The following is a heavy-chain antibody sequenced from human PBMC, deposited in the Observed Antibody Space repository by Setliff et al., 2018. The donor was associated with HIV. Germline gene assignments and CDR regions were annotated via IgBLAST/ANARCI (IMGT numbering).Heavy chain of an antibody. CDR1: GGSITSHY. V-gene: IGHV4-59*11. CDR3: AREQDYYDSSGYSRSRAFDI. CDR2: IYYSGTT. Sequence: SETLSLTCTVSGGSITSHYWTWIRQPPGKGLEWIGYIYYSGTTNYNPSLKSRVTMSVDTSKNQFSLNLSSVTAADTAVYYCAREQDYYDSSGYSRSRAFDIWGQGTMVTVSS. J-gene: IGHJ3*02. D-gene: IGHD3-22*01.